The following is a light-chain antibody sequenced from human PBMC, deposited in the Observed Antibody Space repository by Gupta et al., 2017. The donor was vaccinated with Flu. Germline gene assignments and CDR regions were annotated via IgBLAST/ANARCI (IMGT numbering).Light chain of an antibody. CDR1: SANIGAGFH. Sequence: VTTSCTGSSANIGAGFHVHWYQQVPGTAPKLLIYDNTNRPSGVPDRFSGSKSGTSASLASTGLQTEDEADYYCQSFDNRLSGYVFGTGTKVTVL. CDR3: QSFDNRLSGYV. V-gene: IGLV1-40*01. J-gene: IGLJ1*01. CDR2: DNT.